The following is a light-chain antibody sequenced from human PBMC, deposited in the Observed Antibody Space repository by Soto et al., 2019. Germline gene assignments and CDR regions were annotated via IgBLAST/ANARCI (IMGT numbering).Light chain of an antibody. V-gene: IGKV3-20*01. CDR3: QQYGDSIT. J-gene: IGKJ4*01. CDR2: GAF. Sequence: IFLTRSPGSLSLSSGDRATLSCRASQTVRSSYLAWYQQRPGQAPKLLIYGAFNRAIGIPDRFSGSESGRDYNLTISRLDPEDSALYYCQQYGDSITFGGGTKVEIK. CDR1: QTVRSSY.